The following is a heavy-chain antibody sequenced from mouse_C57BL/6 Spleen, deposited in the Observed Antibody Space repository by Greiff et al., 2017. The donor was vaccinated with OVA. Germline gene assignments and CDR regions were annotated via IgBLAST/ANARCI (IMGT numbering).Heavy chain of an antibody. J-gene: IGHJ1*03. CDR1: GYTFTSYW. V-gene: IGHV1-64*01. D-gene: IGHD2-2*01. CDR2: IHPNSGST. CDR3: ARWLAWYFDV. Sequence: QVQLQQPGAELVKPGASVKLSCKASGYTFTSYWMHWVKQRPGQGLEWIGMIHPNSGSTNYNEKFKSKATLTVDKSSSTAYMQLSSLTSEDAAVYYCARWLAWYFDVWGTGTTVTVSS.